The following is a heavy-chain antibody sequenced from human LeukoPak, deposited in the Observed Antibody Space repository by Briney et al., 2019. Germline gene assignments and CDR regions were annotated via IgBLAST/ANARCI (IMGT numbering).Heavy chain of an antibody. D-gene: IGHD3-22*01. J-gene: IGHJ4*02. Sequence: PGGSLGLSCAASGFTVDSNYLSWVRQAPGKGLEWVSTIYTGGNTYYAASVKGRFTISRDFSKNTVFLHMNSLRAEDMAMYYCARGDDSGYYDYFDYWGQGALVTVSS. CDR3: ARGDDSGYYDYFDY. CDR2: IYTGGNT. CDR1: GFTVDSNY. V-gene: IGHV3-53*01.